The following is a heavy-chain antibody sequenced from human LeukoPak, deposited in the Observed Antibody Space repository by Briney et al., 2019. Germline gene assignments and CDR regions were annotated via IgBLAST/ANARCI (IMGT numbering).Heavy chain of an antibody. D-gene: IGHD3-22*01. V-gene: IGHV4-34*01. CDR2: INHSGST. CDR3: AREDYYDSSGDGAFDI. Sequence: SETLSLTCAVYGGSFSGYYWSWIRQPPGKGLEWIGEINHSGSTNYNPSLKSRVTISVDTSKNQFSLKLSSVTAADTAVYYCAREDYYDSSGDGAFDIWGQGTMVTVSS. CDR1: GGSFSGYY. J-gene: IGHJ3*02.